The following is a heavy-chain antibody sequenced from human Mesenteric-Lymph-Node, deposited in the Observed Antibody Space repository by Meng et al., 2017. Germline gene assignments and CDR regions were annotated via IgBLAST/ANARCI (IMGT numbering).Heavy chain of an antibody. D-gene: IGHD4-23*01. V-gene: IGHV4-4*07. Sequence: SETLSLTCTVSGGSISSYYWSWIRQPAGKGLEWIGRIYTSGSTNYNPSLKSRVTMSVDTSKNQFSLKLSSVTAADTAVYYCAKEAYGGLRTWSNWFDPWGQGTLVTVSS. J-gene: IGHJ5*02. CDR2: IYTSGST. CDR3: AKEAYGGLRTWSNWFDP. CDR1: GGSISSYY.